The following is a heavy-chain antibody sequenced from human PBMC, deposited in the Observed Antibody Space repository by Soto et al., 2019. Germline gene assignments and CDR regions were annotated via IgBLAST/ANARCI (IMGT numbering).Heavy chain of an antibody. V-gene: IGHV6-1*01. CDR2: TYYRSKWST. D-gene: IGHD1-26*01. Sequence: PSQTLSLTCAISVDSVAGKSAAWNWIRQSPSRGLEWLGRTYYRSKWSTDYAVSVKSRITINPDTSQNQFSLHLNSVTPEDTAVYYCTRALSGRYDSWGQGTLVTVSS. J-gene: IGHJ5*01. CDR3: TRALSGRYDS. CDR1: VDSVAGKSAA.